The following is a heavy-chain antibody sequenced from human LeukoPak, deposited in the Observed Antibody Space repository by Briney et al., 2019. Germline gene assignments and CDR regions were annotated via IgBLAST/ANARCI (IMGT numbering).Heavy chain of an antibody. CDR3: ARDPPYSSSWYFDY. J-gene: IGHJ4*02. CDR2: IYHSGST. D-gene: IGHD6-13*01. CDR1: GYSISSGYY. V-gene: IGHV4-38-2*02. Sequence: PSETLSLTCTVSGYSISSGYYWGWIRQPPGKGLEWIGSIYHSGSTYYNPSLKSRVTISVDTSKNQFSLQLNSVTPEDTAVYYCARDPPYSSSWYFDYWGQGTLVTVSS.